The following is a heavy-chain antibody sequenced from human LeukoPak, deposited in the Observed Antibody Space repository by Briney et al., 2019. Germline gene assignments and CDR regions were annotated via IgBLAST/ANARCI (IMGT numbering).Heavy chain of an antibody. D-gene: IGHD3-16*01. CDR1: GFTFSDYY. V-gene: IGHV3-30*02. Sequence: PGGSLRLSCAASGFTFSDYYMSWIRQAPGKGLEWVSFLRYDATSNYYAESVKGRFTISRDNSKNTLYLQMNSLRTEDTAVYYCAKIETFDYDTSGRHWLDSWGQGTLVTVSS. CDR3: AKIETFDYDTSGRHWLDS. CDR2: LRYDATSN. J-gene: IGHJ5*01.